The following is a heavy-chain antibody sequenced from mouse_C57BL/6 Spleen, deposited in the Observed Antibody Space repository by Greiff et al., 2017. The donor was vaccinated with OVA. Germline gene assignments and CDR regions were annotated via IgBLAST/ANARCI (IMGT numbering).Heavy chain of an antibody. D-gene: IGHD4-1*01. V-gene: IGHV5-4*01. Sequence: EVQLVESGGGLVKPGGSLKLSCAASGFTFSSYAMSWVRQTPEKRLEWVATISDGGSYTYYPDNVKGRFTISRDNAKNNLYLQMSHLKSEDTAMYYCAREIKLGRYFDVWGTGTTVTVSS. CDR3: AREIKLGRYFDV. CDR2: ISDGGSYT. CDR1: GFTFSSYA. J-gene: IGHJ1*03.